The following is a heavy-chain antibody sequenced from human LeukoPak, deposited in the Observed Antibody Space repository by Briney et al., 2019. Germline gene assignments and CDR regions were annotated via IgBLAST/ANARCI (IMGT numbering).Heavy chain of an antibody. CDR3: AGEYCSGGSCRQGFDY. D-gene: IGHD2-15*01. CDR1: GYTFTDYY. J-gene: IGHJ4*02. V-gene: IGHV1-2*02. Sequence: ASVKVSCKASGYTFTDYYMHWVRQAPGQGLEWMGWINPNSGDTNHAQNFQGRVSLTRDTSISSAYMELSSLRSDDSAVYYCAGEYCSGGSCRQGFDYWGQGTLVTVSS. CDR2: INPNSGDT.